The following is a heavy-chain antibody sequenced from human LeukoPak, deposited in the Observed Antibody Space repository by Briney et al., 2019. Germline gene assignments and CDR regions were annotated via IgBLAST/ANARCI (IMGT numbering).Heavy chain of an antibody. D-gene: IGHD3-22*01. CDR3: ARGTNYYDSSPDY. V-gene: IGHV4-34*01. CDR1: GGSFSGYY. J-gene: IGHJ4*02. CDR2: INHSGST. Sequence: PSETLSLTCAVYGGSFSGYYWSWIRQPPGKGLEWIGEINHSGSTNYNPPLKSRVTISVDTSKNQFSLKLSSVTAADTAVYYCARGTNYYDSSPDYWGQGTLVTVSS.